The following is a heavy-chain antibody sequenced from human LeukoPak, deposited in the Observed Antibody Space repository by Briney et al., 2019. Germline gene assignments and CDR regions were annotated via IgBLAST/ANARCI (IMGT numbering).Heavy chain of an antibody. D-gene: IGHD1-26*01. CDR3: ARDGEWEPRGIDY. Sequence: GASVKVSCKASGGTFSSYTISWVRQAPGQGLEWMGRIIPILGIANYAQKFQGRVTITTDTSTSTAYMELRSLRSDDTAVYYCARDGEWEPRGIDYWGQGTLVTVSS. CDR1: GGTFSSYT. J-gene: IGHJ4*02. V-gene: IGHV1-69*04. CDR2: IIPILGIA.